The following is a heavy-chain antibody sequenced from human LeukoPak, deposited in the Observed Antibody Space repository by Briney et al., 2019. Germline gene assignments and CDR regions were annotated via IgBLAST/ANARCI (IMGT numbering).Heavy chain of an antibody. CDR3: ARDYGGSSPFDS. J-gene: IGHJ4*02. Sequence: GGSLRLSCAASGFTFSSYEMNWVRQAPGKGLEWVSSISGSGGSTYYADSVKGRFTISRDNAKNSLYLQMNSLRAEDTAVYYCARDYGGSSPFDSWGQGTLVTVSS. D-gene: IGHD4-23*01. CDR2: ISGSGGST. V-gene: IGHV3-48*03. CDR1: GFTFSSYE.